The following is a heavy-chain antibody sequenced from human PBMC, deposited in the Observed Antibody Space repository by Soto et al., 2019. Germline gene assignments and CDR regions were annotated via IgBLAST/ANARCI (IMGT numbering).Heavy chain of an antibody. V-gene: IGHV4-30-4*01. Sequence: SETLSLTCTVSGGSISSGDYYWSWIRQPPGKGLEWIGYIYYSGSTYYNPSLKSRVTISVDTSKNQFSLKLSSVTAADTAVYYCARDRGPDYYDSSGSFDYWGQGTLVTVSS. D-gene: IGHD3-22*01. CDR3: ARDRGPDYYDSSGSFDY. CDR2: IYYSGST. J-gene: IGHJ4*02. CDR1: GGSISSGDYY.